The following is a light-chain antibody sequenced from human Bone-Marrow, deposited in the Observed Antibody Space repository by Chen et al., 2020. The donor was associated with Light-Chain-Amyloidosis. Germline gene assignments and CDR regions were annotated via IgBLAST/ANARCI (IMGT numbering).Light chain of an antibody. CDR3: QVWDRSSDRPV. V-gene: IGLV3-21*02. Sequence: SYVLTQPSSVSVAPGPTATIACGGNNIGSTSVHWYQQTPGQAPLLVVYDDSDRPSVIPERLSGSNSGNTATLTISRVEAGDEADYYCQVWDRSSDRPVFGGGTKLTVL. J-gene: IGLJ3*02. CDR1: NIGSTS. CDR2: DDS.